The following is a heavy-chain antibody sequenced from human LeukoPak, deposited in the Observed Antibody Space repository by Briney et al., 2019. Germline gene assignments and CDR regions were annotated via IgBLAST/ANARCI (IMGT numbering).Heavy chain of an antibody. CDR1: GFTFSTCP. CDR2: INSNGGRT. CDR3: ASCLLWFGELLDDYFDY. D-gene: IGHD3-10*01. J-gene: IGHJ4*02. Sequence: GGSLRLSCVAFGFTFSTCPMYWVRQAPGKGLELVSSINSNGGRTYYADSMKGRFTISRDNSKNTLYLQVDSLRAEDMAVYYCASCLLWFGELLDDYFDYWGQGTLVTVSS. V-gene: IGHV3-64*02.